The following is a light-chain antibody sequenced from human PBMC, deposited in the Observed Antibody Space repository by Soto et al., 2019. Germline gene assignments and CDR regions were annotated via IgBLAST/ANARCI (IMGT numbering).Light chain of an antibody. V-gene: IGKV1-5*01. CDR3: QQYNSYPWT. Sequence: DIQMTQSPSTLSASVGDRVTITCRASQSISSWLAWYQQKPGKAPKLLIYDASSLESGVPSRFSGSRSGTEFTVTISSLQPDDFATYYCQQYNSYPWTFGQGTKVEIK. J-gene: IGKJ1*01. CDR1: QSISSW. CDR2: DAS.